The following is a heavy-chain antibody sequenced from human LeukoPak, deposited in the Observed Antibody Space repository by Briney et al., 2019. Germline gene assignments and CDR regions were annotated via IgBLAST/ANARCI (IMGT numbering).Heavy chain of an antibody. CDR2: IYYSGST. Sequence: SETLSLTCTVSGGSISSYYWSWIRQPPGKGLEWIGYIYYSGSTNYNPSLKSRVTISVDTSKNQFSLKLSSVTAADTAVYYCARDLQGATSYFDYRGQGTLVTVSS. CDR1: GGSISSYY. D-gene: IGHD5-12*01. V-gene: IGHV4-59*12. J-gene: IGHJ4*02. CDR3: ARDLQGATSYFDY.